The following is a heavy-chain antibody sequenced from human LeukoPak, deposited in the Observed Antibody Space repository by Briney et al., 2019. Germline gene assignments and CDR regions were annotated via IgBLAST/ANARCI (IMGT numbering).Heavy chain of an antibody. J-gene: IGHJ1*01. V-gene: IGHV1-46*01. CDR1: GYTFTSYY. D-gene: IGHD3-16*02. Sequence: ASVKVSCKASGYTFTSYYMHWVRQAPGQGLEWMGIINPSGGSTSYAQKLQGRVTMTRDTSTSTVYMELSSLRSEDTAVYYCARGKITFGGVIALAEYFQHWGQGTLVTVSS. CDR3: ARGKITFGGVIALAEYFQH. CDR2: INPSGGST.